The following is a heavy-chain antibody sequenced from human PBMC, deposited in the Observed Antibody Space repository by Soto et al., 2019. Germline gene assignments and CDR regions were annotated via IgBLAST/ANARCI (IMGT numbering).Heavy chain of an antibody. J-gene: IGHJ4*02. CDR3: TRDRSSGWSEY. V-gene: IGHV3-66*01. CDR1: GFTVTNNY. Sequence: VQLVESGGGLVQPGGSLRVSCAASGFTVTNNYMSWVRQAPGKGLEWVSVIYSGGTTDYADSVKGRFTISRDNSKNTLYLKMNSLRGDDTAVYYCTRDRSSGWSEYWGQGALVTVS. D-gene: IGHD6-19*01. CDR2: IYSGGTT.